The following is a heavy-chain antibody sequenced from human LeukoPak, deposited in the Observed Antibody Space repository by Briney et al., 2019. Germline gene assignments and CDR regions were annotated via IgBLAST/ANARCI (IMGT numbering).Heavy chain of an antibody. J-gene: IGHJ6*02. Sequence: SVKVSCKASEGTFSSYAISWVRQAPGQGLEWMGRIIPILGIANYAQKFQGRVTITADKSTSTAYMELSSLRSEDTAVYYCAKGGVADHYYYYGMDVWGQGTTVTVPS. CDR3: AKGGVADHYYYYGMDV. D-gene: IGHD2-15*01. CDR1: EGTFSSYA. V-gene: IGHV1-69*04. CDR2: IIPILGIA.